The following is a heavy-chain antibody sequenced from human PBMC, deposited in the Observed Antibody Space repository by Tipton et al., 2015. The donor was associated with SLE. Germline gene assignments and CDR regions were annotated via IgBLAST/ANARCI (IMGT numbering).Heavy chain of an antibody. Sequence: SLRLSCAASRFTFRTYGMSWGRPSPETGLEWGSSISGSDGSTYYADSVKGRFTISRDNSKNTLYLQMNSLRAEDTAVYYCARRNSESGAFDMWGQGTLVTVSS. CDR1: RFTFRTYG. J-gene: IGHJ3*02. CDR3: ARRNSESGAFDM. D-gene: IGHD3-10*01. CDR2: ISGSDGST. V-gene: IGHV3-23*01.